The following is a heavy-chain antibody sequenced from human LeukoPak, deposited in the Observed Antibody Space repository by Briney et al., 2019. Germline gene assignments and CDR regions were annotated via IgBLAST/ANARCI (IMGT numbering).Heavy chain of an antibody. CDR1: GGSFSGYY. CDR3: ASLGWTDKKDV. D-gene: IGHD2-15*01. V-gene: IGHV4-34*01. CDR2: INHSGST. Sequence: PSETLSLTCAVYGGSFSGYYWSWIRRPPGKGLEWIGEINHSGSTNYNPSLKSRVTISVDTSKNQFSLKLSSVTAADTAVYYCASLGWTDKKDVWGKGTTVTVSS. J-gene: IGHJ6*04.